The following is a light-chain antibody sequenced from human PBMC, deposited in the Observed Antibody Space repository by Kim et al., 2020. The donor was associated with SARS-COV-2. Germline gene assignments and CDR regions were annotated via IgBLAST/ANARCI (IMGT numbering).Light chain of an antibody. CDR1: QSVSSN. Sequence: SPGERATLSCRASQSVSSNLAWYQQKPGQAPRLLIYGASTRATGLPARFSGSGSGTEFTLTISSLQSEDFAVYYCQQYHNWPPLTFGGGTKVDIK. V-gene: IGKV3-15*01. CDR3: QQYHNWPPLT. J-gene: IGKJ4*01. CDR2: GAS.